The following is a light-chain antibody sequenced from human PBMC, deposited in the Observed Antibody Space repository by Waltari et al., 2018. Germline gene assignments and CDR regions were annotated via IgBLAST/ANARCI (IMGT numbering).Light chain of an antibody. CDR3: QQYSTYSRT. J-gene: IGKJ2*01. V-gene: IGKV1-5*03. CDR2: KAS. CDR1: QSISTW. Sequence: DMQMTQSPSTLSASVGDRVTITCRARQSISTWLAWYQQKPGKAPNLLIYKASNLEGGVPSRFSGSGSGTEFTLTISSLQPDDFATYYCQQYSTYSRTFGQGTKLEIK.